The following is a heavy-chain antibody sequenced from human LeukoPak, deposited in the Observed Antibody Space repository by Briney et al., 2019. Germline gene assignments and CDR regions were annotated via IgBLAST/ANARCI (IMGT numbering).Heavy chain of an antibody. CDR3: ARDRDNSYDY. J-gene: IGHJ4*02. Sequence: PGRSLRLSCAASGFTFSSYAMHWVRQAPGKGLEWVAVISYDGSNKYYADSVKGRFTISRDNSKNTLYLQMNSLRAEDTAVYYCARDRDNSYDYWGQGTLVTVSS. D-gene: IGHD2-15*01. CDR1: GFTFSSYA. CDR2: ISYDGSNK. V-gene: IGHV3-30*04.